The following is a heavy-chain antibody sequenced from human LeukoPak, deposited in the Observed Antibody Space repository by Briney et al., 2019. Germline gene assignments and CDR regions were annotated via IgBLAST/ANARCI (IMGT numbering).Heavy chain of an antibody. V-gene: IGHV4-4*02. CDR3: ARCLRPSTYYYGSGSSPRWRWFDP. D-gene: IGHD3-10*01. J-gene: IGHJ5*02. Sequence: SETLSLTCAVSGGSISSSNWWSWVRQPPGKGLEWIGEIYHSGSTNYNPSLKSRVTISVDKSKNQFSLKLSSVTAADTAVYYCARCLRPSTYYYGSGSSPRWRWFDPWGQGTLVTVSS. CDR2: IYHSGST. CDR1: GGSISSSNW.